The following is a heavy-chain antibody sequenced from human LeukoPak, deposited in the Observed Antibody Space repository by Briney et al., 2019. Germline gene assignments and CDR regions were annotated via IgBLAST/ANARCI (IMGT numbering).Heavy chain of an antibody. Sequence: SVKVSCKASGGTFSSYAISWVRQAPGQGLEWMGRIIPILSIANYAQKFQGRVTITADKSTSTAYMELSSLRSEDTAVYYCARHIVGATPSYYYYMDVWGKGTTVTVSS. V-gene: IGHV1-69*04. D-gene: IGHD1-26*01. CDR3: ARHIVGATPSYYYYMDV. CDR2: IIPILSIA. CDR1: GGTFSSYA. J-gene: IGHJ6*03.